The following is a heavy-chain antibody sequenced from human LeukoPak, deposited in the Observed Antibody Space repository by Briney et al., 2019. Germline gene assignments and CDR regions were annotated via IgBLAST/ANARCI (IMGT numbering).Heavy chain of an antibody. V-gene: IGHV1-2*02. Sequence: GSVKVSCKASGNTFTEYYIHWVRQAPGQGLEYMGWINPNNGDTNYEPKFQGRVTMTRDTSISTAYMELSRLRSDDTAVYYCARGRGRTMIRGVNDYWGQGTLVTVSS. CDR2: INPNNGDT. CDR1: GNTFTEYY. CDR3: ARGRGRTMIRGVNDY. J-gene: IGHJ4*02. D-gene: IGHD3-10*01.